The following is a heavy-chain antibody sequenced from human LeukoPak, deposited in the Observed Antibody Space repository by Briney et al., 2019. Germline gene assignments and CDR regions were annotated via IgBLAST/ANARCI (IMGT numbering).Heavy chain of an antibody. CDR3: ARASDSSGWYEFDY. Sequence: ASVKVPCXASGYTFTGYYMHWVRQAPGQGLEWMGRINPNSGGTNYAQKFQGRVTMTRDTSISTAYMELSRLRSDDTAVYYCARASDSSGWYEFDYWGQGTLVTVSS. J-gene: IGHJ4*02. CDR1: GYTFTGYY. CDR2: INPNSGGT. V-gene: IGHV1-2*06. D-gene: IGHD6-19*01.